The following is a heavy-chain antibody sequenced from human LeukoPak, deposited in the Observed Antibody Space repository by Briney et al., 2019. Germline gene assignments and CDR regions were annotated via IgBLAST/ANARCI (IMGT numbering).Heavy chain of an antibody. CDR2: ISYDGSNK. CDR3: AKLHRRVDTAMVTDY. CDR1: GFTFSSYG. J-gene: IGHJ4*02. Sequence: GGSLRLSCAASGFTFSSYGMHWVRQALGKGLEWVAVISYDGSNKYYADSVKGRFTISRDNSKNTLYLQMNSLRAEDTAVYYCAKLHRRVDTAMVTDYWGQGTLVTVSS. D-gene: IGHD5-18*01. V-gene: IGHV3-30*18.